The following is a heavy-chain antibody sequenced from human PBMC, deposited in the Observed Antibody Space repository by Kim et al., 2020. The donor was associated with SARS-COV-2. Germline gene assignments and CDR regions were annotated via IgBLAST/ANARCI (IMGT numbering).Heavy chain of an antibody. J-gene: IGHJ5*02. CDR3: ARGITFGGVIVIRRAWFDP. D-gene: IGHD3-16*02. Sequence: SETLSLTCTVSGGSVSSGSYYWSWIRQPPGKGLEWIGYIYYSGRTNYNPSLKSRVTISVDTSKNQFSLKLSSVTAADTAVYYCARGITFGGVIVIRRAWFDPWGQGTLVTVSS. CDR1: GGSVSSGSYY. V-gene: IGHV4-61*01. CDR2: IYYSGRT.